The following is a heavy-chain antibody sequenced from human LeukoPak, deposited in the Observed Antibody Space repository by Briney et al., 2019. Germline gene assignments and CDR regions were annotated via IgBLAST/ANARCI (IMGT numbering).Heavy chain of an antibody. D-gene: IGHD4-17*01. CDR1: GYTFTGYY. CDR3: ATSDGDYKAGCYYYMGV. CDR2: INPNTAGT. Sequence: ASVKVSCKASGYTFTGYYFHWVRQAPGQGLEWMGWINPNTAGTNYAQKYLGRVTLTWDTSISTAYMELNRLTSDDTAVYYCATSDGDYKAGCYYYMGVWGKGTSVTVSS. V-gene: IGHV1-2*02. J-gene: IGHJ6*03.